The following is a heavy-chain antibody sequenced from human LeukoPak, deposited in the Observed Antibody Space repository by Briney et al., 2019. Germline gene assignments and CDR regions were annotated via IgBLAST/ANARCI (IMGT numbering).Heavy chain of an antibody. CDR1: GYTFTSYG. D-gene: IGHD6-13*01. CDR2: ISPYDGNT. V-gene: IGHV1-18*01. Sequence: ASVKVSCKASGYTFTSYGISWVRQAPGQGLEWVGWISPYDGNTNYAQNLQGRVTMTTDTSTSTAYMELRSLRSDDTAFYYCSSGGGAQQLEGHWSQGTLVTVSS. CDR3: SSGGGAQQLEGH. J-gene: IGHJ4*02.